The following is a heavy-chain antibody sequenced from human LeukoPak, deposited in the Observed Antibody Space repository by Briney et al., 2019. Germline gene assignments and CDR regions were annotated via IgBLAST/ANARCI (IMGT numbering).Heavy chain of an antibody. CDR2: IDPSDSYT. CDR1: GYRFTSYW. V-gene: IGHV5-10-1*01. Sequence: ESLKISFQGSGYRFTSYWISWVRPRPGKGLEWMGRIDPSDSYTNYSPSFQGHVTISADKSISTAYLQWSSLKASDTDMYYCARHGGTVTSAFDIWGQGRMVTVAS. CDR3: ARHGGTVTSAFDI. D-gene: IGHD4-17*01. J-gene: IGHJ3*02.